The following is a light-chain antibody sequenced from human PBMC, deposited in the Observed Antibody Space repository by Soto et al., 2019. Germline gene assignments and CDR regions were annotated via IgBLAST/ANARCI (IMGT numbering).Light chain of an antibody. Sequence: DIQMTQSPSSLSASVGDTVTITCRASQGINNFLSWFQQKPGKAPKSLIYGASSLQSGVPSKFSGSGSNTGFTLTSSSLTPEDSATYFCQHYHSYPVTFGGWTKVEIK. CDR3: QHYHSYPVT. J-gene: IGKJ4*01. CDR2: GAS. CDR1: QGINNF. V-gene: IGKV1-16*02.